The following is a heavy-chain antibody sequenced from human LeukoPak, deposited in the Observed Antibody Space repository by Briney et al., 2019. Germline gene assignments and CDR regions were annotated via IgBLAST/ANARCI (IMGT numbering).Heavy chain of an antibody. V-gene: IGHV3-9*01. Sequence: GGSLRLSCAASGFTFDDYAMHWVRHAPGKGLEWVSGISWNSGSVGYADSVKGRFTISRDNAKNSLYLQMNSLRPEDTALYYCTKDANPTYTSSWYGFQYWGQGTLVTVSS. J-gene: IGHJ1*01. CDR2: ISWNSGSV. D-gene: IGHD6-13*01. CDR3: TKDANPTYTSSWYGFQY. CDR1: GFTFDDYA.